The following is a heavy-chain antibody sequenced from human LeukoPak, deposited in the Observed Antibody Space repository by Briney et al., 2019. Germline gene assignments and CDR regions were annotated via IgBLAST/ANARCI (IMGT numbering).Heavy chain of an antibody. D-gene: IGHD6-6*01. CDR3: AREASSSYYYYMDV. J-gene: IGHJ6*03. CDR2: IYHSGST. V-gene: IGHV4-4*02. Sequence: SGTLSLTCAVSGGSISSSNWWSWVRQPPGKGLEWIGEIYHSGSTNYNPSLKSRVTISVDKSKNQFSLKLSSVTAADTAVYYCAREASSSYYYYMDVWGKGTTVTVSS. CDR1: GGSISSSNW.